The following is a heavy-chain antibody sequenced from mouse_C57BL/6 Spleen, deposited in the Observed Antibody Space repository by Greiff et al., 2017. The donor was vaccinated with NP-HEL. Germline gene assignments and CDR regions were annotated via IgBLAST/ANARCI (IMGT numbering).Heavy chain of an antibody. CDR3: TTPITTVDAMDY. V-gene: IGHV14-4*01. CDR2: IDPENGDT. D-gene: IGHD1-1*01. J-gene: IGHJ4*01. Sequence: EVQLQQSGAELVRPGASVKLSCTASGFNIKDDYMHWVKQRPEQGLEWIGWIDPENGDTEYASKFQGKATITADTSSNTAYLQLSSLTSEDTAVYYCTTPITTVDAMDYWGQGTSVTVSS. CDR1: GFNIKDDY.